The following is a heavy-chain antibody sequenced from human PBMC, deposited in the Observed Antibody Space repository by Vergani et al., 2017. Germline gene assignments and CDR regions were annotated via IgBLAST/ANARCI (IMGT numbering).Heavy chain of an antibody. V-gene: IGHV3-23*01. CDR2: INNNGGST. J-gene: IGHJ3*01. CDR1: GFTFNSYA. CDR3: AKVCGSTSCPYGGGAFDV. D-gene: IGHD2-2*01. Sequence: QLLESGGGLIQPGGSLRLSCAASGFTFNSYAMTWVRQAPGKGLEWVSGINNNGGSTYYADSVKGRFTISRDNSKNTLYLQMTDLRAEDTATYYCAKVCGSTSCPYGGGAFDVWGHGRMVTVSS.